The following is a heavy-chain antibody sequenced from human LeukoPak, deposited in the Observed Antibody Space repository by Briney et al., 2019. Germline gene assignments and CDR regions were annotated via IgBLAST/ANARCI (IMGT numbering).Heavy chain of an antibody. CDR3: AKDGHCSSTSCLYYYYYMDV. Sequence: PGGSLRLSCAVSGFTFSSYGMHWVRQAPGKGLEWVAVIWYDGSNKYYADSVKGRFTISRDNSKNTLYLQMNSLRAEDTAVYYCAKDGHCSSTSCLYYYYYMDVWGKGTTVTVSS. J-gene: IGHJ6*03. D-gene: IGHD2-2*01. V-gene: IGHV3-33*06. CDR1: GFTFSSYG. CDR2: IWYDGSNK.